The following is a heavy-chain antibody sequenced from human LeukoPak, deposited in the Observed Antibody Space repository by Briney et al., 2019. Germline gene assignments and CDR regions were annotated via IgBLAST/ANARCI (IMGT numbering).Heavy chain of an antibody. CDR2: ISSSSSYI. D-gene: IGHD5-24*01. J-gene: IGHJ4*02. CDR3: ARRAKMATISVVDY. V-gene: IGHV3-21*01. CDR1: GFTFSSYS. Sequence: GGSLRLSCAASGFTFSSYSMNWVRQAPGKGLEWVSSISSSSSYIYYADSVKGRFTISRDNAKNSLYLQMNSLRAEDTAVYYCARRAKMATISVVDYWGQGTLVNVSS.